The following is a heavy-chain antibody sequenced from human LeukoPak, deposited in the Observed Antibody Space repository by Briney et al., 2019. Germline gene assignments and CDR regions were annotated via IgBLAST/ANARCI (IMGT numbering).Heavy chain of an antibody. Sequence: KPSETLSLTCTVSGYSISSGYYWSWIRQPAGKGLEWIGRIYTSGSTNYNPSLKSRVTISVDTSKNQFSLKLSSVTAADTAVYYCARDRGVDYCSGGSCSHYYYYMDVWGKGTTVTISS. CDR3: ARDRGVDYCSGGSCSHYYYYMDV. J-gene: IGHJ6*03. D-gene: IGHD2-15*01. CDR2: IYTSGST. V-gene: IGHV4-61*02. CDR1: GYSISSGYY.